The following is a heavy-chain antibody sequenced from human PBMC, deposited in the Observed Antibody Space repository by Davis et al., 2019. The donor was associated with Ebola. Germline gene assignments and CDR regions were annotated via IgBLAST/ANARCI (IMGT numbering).Heavy chain of an antibody. Sequence: AASVKVSCKASGYTFTSYGISWVRQAPGQGLEWMGWISAYNGNTNYAQKLQGRVTMTTDTSTSTAYMELRSLRSDDTAVYYCARGGVPTPWWHHYYYYGMDVWGQGTTVTVSS. V-gene: IGHV1-18*01. D-gene: IGHD3-16*01. J-gene: IGHJ6*02. CDR1: GYTFTSYG. CDR2: ISAYNGNT. CDR3: ARGGVPTPWWHHYYYYGMDV.